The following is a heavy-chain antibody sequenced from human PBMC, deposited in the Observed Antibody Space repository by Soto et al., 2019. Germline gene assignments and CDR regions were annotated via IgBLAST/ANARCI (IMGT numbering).Heavy chain of an antibody. D-gene: IGHD6-13*01. CDR2: IGGSGGST. J-gene: IGHJ4*02. Sequence: GGSLRLSCAASGFTFSSYAMNWVRQAPGKGLEWVSAIGGSGGSTYYADSAKGRFTISRDNSKNTLYLQMNSLRAEDTAVYYCAKDRSSSSWYVDYWGQGTLVTVSS. CDR3: AKDRSSSSWYVDY. V-gene: IGHV3-23*01. CDR1: GFTFSSYA.